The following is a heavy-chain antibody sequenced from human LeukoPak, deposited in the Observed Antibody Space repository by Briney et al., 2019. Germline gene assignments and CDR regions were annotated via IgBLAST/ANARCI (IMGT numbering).Heavy chain of an antibody. CDR1: GGSISSYY. V-gene: IGHV4-4*07. D-gene: IGHD3-16*01. Sequence: SETLSLTCTVSGGSISSYYWSWVRQPAGKGLEWIGRIYTSGITNYNPSLKSRLTMSLDTSKNQFSLNLRSVTAADTAIYYCARNDLDCWGRGTLATVSS. CDR3: ARNDLDC. J-gene: IGHJ4*02. CDR2: IYTSGIT.